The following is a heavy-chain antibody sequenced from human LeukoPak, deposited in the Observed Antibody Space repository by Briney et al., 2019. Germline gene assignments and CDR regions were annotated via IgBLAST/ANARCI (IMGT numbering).Heavy chain of an antibody. CDR3: ATLHFYAMGV. CDR1: GLRFSDQY. CDR2: ISGSGVKR. J-gene: IGHJ6*02. Sequence: GGSLRLSCAASGLRFSDQYMIWIRQTPRKGREWISFISGSGVKRFYADSMKGRFIISKDNTRNSLYLQMNSLRAEDTAIYYCATLHFYAMGVWGQGTTVTVSS. V-gene: IGHV3-11*01.